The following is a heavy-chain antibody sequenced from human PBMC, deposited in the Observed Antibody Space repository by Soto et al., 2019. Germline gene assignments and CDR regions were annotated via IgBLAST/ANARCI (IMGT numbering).Heavy chain of an antibody. J-gene: IGHJ4*02. CDR2: IYYSGST. V-gene: IGHV4-59*01. CDR3: ARDVAVAGTGLGY. Sequence: SETLSLTCTACSGSISSYYCSWIRQPPGKGLEWIGCIYYSGSTNYNPSLKSRVTISVDTSKNQFSLKLSSVTAADTAVYYCARDVAVAGTGLGYWGQGTLVTVS. D-gene: IGHD6-19*01. CDR1: SGSISSYY.